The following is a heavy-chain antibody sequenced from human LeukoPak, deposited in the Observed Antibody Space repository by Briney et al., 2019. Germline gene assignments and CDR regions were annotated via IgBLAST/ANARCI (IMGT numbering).Heavy chain of an antibody. J-gene: IGHJ3*02. CDR2: IYSGGST. D-gene: IGHD2-2*01. CDR3: AREYQLLPYAFDI. V-gene: IGHV3-53*01. CDR1: GFTVSSNY. Sequence: GGSLRLSCAASGFTVSSNYMSWVRQAPGKGLEWGSVIYSGGSTYYADSVKGRFTISRDNSKNTLYLQMNSLRAEDTAVYYCAREYQLLPYAFDIWGQGTMVTVSS.